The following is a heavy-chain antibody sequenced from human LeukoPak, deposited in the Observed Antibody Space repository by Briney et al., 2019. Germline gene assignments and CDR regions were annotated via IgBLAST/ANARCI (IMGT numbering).Heavy chain of an antibody. V-gene: IGHV1-69*13. CDR2: IIPIFGTA. Sequence: SVKVSCKASGGTFSSYAISWVRQAPGQGLEWMGGIIPIFGTANYAQKFQGRVTITADESTSTAYMELSSLRSEDTAVYYCAKGDWTTVSTPLDYWGQGTLVTVSS. J-gene: IGHJ4*02. D-gene: IGHD4-17*01. CDR3: AKGDWTTVSTPLDY. CDR1: GGTFSSYA.